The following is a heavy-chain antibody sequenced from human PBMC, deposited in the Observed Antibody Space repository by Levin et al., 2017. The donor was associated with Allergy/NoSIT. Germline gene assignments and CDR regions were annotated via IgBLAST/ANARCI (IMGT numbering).Heavy chain of an antibody. CDR2: INWKGGRT. V-gene: IGHV3-20*04. Sequence: PGESLKISCAASGFTFDDYGMNWVRQAPGKGLEWVSGINWKGGRTYYADSVKGRFTISRDNAKNSLYLQMNRLRDEDTALYYCASDKVRAVARVFDYWGQGTLVTVSS. D-gene: IGHD6-19*01. CDR1: GFTFDDYG. J-gene: IGHJ4*02. CDR3: ASDKVRAVARVFDY.